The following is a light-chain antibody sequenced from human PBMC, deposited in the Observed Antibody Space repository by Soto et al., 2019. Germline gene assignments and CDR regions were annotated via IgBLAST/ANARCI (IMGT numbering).Light chain of an antibody. CDR3: ETWDSNTHRV. CDR1: SGHSTYT. CDR2: VERSGSY. J-gene: IGLJ3*02. Sequence: QPVLTQSSSASASLGSSVKLTCTLSSGHSTYTIAWHQQQPGKAPRYLMKVERSGSYNKGSGVPDRFSGSSSGADRYLTISNLQFEDEADYYCETWDSNTHRVFGGGTKLTVL. V-gene: IGLV4-60*02.